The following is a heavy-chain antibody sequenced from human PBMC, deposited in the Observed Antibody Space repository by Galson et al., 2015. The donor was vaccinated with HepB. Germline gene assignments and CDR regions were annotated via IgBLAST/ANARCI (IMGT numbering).Heavy chain of an antibody. Sequence: SVKVSCKASGFTFSSYSLTWVRQAPGQGLEWMGWISAYNGKIHFGQSVQGRLTLTTDTSTSTGYMELRNLKSDDTAVYYCARALTVLGEYYFDSWGQGTQVTVSS. CDR3: ARALTVLGEYYFDS. J-gene: IGHJ4*02. V-gene: IGHV1-18*01. D-gene: IGHD2/OR15-2a*01. CDR2: ISAYNGKI. CDR1: GFTFSSYS.